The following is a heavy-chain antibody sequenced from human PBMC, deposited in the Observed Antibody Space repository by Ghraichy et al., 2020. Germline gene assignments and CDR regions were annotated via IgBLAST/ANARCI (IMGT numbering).Heavy chain of an antibody. Sequence: SETLSLTCAVSGGSISSSNWWSWVRQPPGKGLEWIGEIYHSGSTNYNPSLKSRVTISVDKSKNQFSLKLSSVTAADTAVYYCARGLGEWELLFDYWGQGTLVTVSS. D-gene: IGHD1-26*01. J-gene: IGHJ4*02. V-gene: IGHV4-4*02. CDR3: ARGLGEWELLFDY. CDR1: GGSISSSNW. CDR2: IYHSGST.